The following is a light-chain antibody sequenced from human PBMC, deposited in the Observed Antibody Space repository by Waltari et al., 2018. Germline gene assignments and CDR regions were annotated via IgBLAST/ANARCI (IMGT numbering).Light chain of an antibody. CDR1: SSTIGSNT. CDR2: NNN. Sequence: QPVLIQPPSASGPLGQRVTISCSGSSSTIGSNTVTWYQQFPGAAPKVFIYNNNQRPSGVPVRFSGSKSGTSASLAISGLQSEDEANYYCAAWDDSVNAWLFGGGAKLTVL. V-gene: IGLV1-44*01. J-gene: IGLJ3*02. CDR3: AAWDDSVNAWL.